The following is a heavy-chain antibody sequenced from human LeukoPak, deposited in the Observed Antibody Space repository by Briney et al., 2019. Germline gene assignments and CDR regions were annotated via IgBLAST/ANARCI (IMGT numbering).Heavy chain of an antibody. CDR3: ARCLSRCNNGFDI. J-gene: IGHJ3*02. CDR1: GASISGYY. Sequence: SETLSLTCSVSGASISGYYWSWTRQPPGKGPEWFGHIYYSGSTAYNPSLKSRVTISVDTSKNQFSLKLSSVTAADTAVYYCARCLSRCNNGFDIWGQGTMVTVSS. V-gene: IGHV4-59*01. D-gene: IGHD2/OR15-2a*01. CDR2: IYYSGST.